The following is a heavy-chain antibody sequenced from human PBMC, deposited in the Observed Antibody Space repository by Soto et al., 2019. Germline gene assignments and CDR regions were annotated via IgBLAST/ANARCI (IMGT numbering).Heavy chain of an antibody. Sequence: EVHLVESGGGLVQPGGSLRVSCAASGFTFSNYAMNWVRQAPGKGLEWVSYISIGRGSIFYADSVKGRFTISRDDAKNSLYLQMNNLGDEDTAVYYCVRDDRWAFDFWGQGTMVTVSS. CDR3: VRDDRWAFDF. CDR1: GFTFSNYA. J-gene: IGHJ3*01. V-gene: IGHV3-48*02. D-gene: IGHD3-22*01. CDR2: ISIGRGSI.